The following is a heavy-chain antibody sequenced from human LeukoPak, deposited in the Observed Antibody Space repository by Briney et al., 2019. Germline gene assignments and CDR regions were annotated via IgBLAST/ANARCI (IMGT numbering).Heavy chain of an antibody. CDR3: ARAPYYDILTGQVHYFDY. D-gene: IGHD3-9*01. V-gene: IGHV1-69*01. Sequence: RASVKVPCKASGGTFSSYAISWVRQAPGQGLEWMGGIIPIFGTANYAQKFQGRVTITADESTSTAYMELSSLRSEDTAVYYCARAPYYDILTGQVHYFDYWGQGTLVTVSS. CDR1: GGTFSSYA. J-gene: IGHJ4*02. CDR2: IIPIFGTA.